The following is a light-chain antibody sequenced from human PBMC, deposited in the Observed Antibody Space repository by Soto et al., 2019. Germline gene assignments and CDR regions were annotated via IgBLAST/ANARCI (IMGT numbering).Light chain of an antibody. CDR3: QQYDNLPIT. V-gene: IGKV1-33*01. J-gene: IGKJ5*01. CDR2: DAS. Sequence: DIQMTQSPSSLSASVGDRVTITCQATEDINNYLNWYQQKPGKAPKLLIYDASNLEAGVPSRFRGSESGTDFTFTISSLQPEDIATYYCQQYDNLPITFGQWTRLEIK. CDR1: EDINNY.